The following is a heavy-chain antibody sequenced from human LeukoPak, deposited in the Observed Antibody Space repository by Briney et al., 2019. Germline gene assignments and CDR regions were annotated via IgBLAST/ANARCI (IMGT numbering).Heavy chain of an antibody. CDR1: GFTFSTYG. CDR2: IQYDGTLI. CDR3: VPDYHFSSGSDCHLFDC. D-gene: IGHD3-3*01. Sequence: PGGSLRLSCAASGFTFSTYGMHWVRQAPGKGLEWVTFIQYDGTLIDYADSVKGRFTVSRDNPKNTLYVQMNSLRAEDTAVYYCVPDYHFSSGSDCHLFDCWGQGTLVTVSS. J-gene: IGHJ4*02. V-gene: IGHV3-30*02.